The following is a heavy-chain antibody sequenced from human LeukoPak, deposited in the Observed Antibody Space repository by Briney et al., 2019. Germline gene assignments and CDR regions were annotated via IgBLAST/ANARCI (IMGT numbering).Heavy chain of an antibody. D-gene: IGHD3-22*01. J-gene: IGHJ3*02. Sequence: GASVKVSCKASGYTFTGYYMHWVRQAPGQGLEWMGWISAYNGNTNYAQKLQGRVTMTTDTSTSTAYMELRSLRSDDTAVYYCARDSDVVTLHDAFDIWGQGTMVTVSS. CDR1: GYTFTGYY. CDR3: ARDSDVVTLHDAFDI. CDR2: ISAYNGNT. V-gene: IGHV1-18*04.